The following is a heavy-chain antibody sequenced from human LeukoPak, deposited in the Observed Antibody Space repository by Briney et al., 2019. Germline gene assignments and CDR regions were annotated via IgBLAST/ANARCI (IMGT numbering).Heavy chain of an antibody. Sequence: SETLSLTCTVSGGSISSSGYYWGWIRQPPGKGLGWVGGVYYTGSTFYNPSLKSRVTTSVDTSKNHFSLNLSSVTAADTAVYYCARHRGRYYDSGSYYYFDYWGQGTLVTVSS. CDR1: GGSISSSGYY. CDR2: VYYTGST. D-gene: IGHD3-10*01. V-gene: IGHV4-39*02. J-gene: IGHJ4*02. CDR3: ARHRGRYYDSGSYYYFDY.